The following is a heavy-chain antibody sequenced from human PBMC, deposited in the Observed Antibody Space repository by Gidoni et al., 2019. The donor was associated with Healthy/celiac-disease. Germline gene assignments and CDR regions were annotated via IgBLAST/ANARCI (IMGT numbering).Heavy chain of an antibody. V-gene: IGHV3-11*06. CDR3: ARATYSSSWYYFDY. CDR2: ISSSSSYT. D-gene: IGHD6-13*01. CDR1: GFTFRDYY. Sequence: QVQLVESGGGLVKPGGSLRLSCAASGFTFRDYYMSWIRQAPGKGLEWVSYISSSSSYTNYADSVKGRFTISRDNAKNSLYLQMNSLRAEDTAVYYCARATYSSSWYYFDYWGQGTLVTVSS. J-gene: IGHJ4*02.